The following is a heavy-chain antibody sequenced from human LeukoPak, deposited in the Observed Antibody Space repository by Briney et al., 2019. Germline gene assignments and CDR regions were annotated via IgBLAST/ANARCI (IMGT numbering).Heavy chain of an antibody. D-gene: IGHD2-2*01. Sequence: GESLTLSCAAWGFPYRDYYIRWLRQAPGKGLEGVSYLNSSSSYTNYAASVEGRFTISRDNAKNSLYLQMNSLRAEDTAVYYCARDSISMVDCSSTSCCPDYWAREPWSPSAQ. V-gene: IGHV3-11*06. CDR3: ARDSISMVDCSSTSCCPDY. CDR1: GFPYRDYY. CDR2: LNSSSSYT. J-gene: IGHJ4*02.